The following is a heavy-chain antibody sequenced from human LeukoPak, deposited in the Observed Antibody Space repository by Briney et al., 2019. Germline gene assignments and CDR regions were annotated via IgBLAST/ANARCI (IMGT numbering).Heavy chain of an antibody. CDR1: GFTFSSYG. CDR3: ARDLRDFWSGYYSLYYYYYGMDV. J-gene: IGHJ6*02. CDR2: IWYDGSNK. D-gene: IGHD3-3*01. V-gene: IGHV3-33*01. Sequence: GGSLRLSCAASGFTFSSYGMHWVRRAPGKGLEWVAVIWYDGSNKYYADSVKGRFTISRDNSKNTLYLQMNSLRAEDTAVYYCARDLRDFWSGYYSLYYYYYGMDVWGQGTTVTVSS.